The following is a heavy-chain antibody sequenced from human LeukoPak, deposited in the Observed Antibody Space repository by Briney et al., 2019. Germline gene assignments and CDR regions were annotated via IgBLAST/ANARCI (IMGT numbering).Heavy chain of an antibody. CDR2: IYYSGYT. CDR3: ASACSSTSCYEGPRFDY. Sequence: SETLSLTCTVSGGSISSYYWSWIRQPPGKGLEWIGYIYYSGYTSYNPSLESRVTIAVDTSKNQFSLKLTSVTAADTAVYFCASACSSTSCYEGPRFDYWGQGTPVTVSS. V-gene: IGHV4-59*01. CDR1: GGSISSYY. J-gene: IGHJ4*02. D-gene: IGHD2-2*01.